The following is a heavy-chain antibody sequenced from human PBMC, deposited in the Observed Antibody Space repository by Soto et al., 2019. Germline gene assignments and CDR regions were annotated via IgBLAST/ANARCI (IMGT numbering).Heavy chain of an antibody. CDR2: IKQDGSEK. V-gene: IGHV3-7*01. Sequence: GGSLRLSCAASGFTFSSYWMSWVRQAPGKGLEWVANIKQDGSEKYYVDSVKGRFTISRDNAKNSLYLQMNSPRAEDTAVYYWARDPVVVPAAIYYYYMDVWGKGTTVTVSS. J-gene: IGHJ6*03. CDR1: GFTFSSYW. D-gene: IGHD2-2*01. CDR3: ARDPVVVPAAIYYYYMDV.